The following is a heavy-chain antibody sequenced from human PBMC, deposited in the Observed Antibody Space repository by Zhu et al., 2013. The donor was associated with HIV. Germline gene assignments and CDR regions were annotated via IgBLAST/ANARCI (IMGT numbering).Heavy chain of an antibody. Sequence: QVQLVQSGSEVKKPGASVKVSCKGSGYTFTAYYMHWVRQAPGQGLEWMGWINPNSGGTNHAQKFQGRVTMTRDTSISTAYMELSRVRSDDTAVYYCARDVGIVGTSRYYYYMDVWGKGTTVTVSS. V-gene: IGHV1-2*02. CDR1: GYTFTAYY. CDR2: INPNSGGT. D-gene: IGHD1-26*01. CDR3: ARDVGIVGTSRYYYYMDV. J-gene: IGHJ6*03.